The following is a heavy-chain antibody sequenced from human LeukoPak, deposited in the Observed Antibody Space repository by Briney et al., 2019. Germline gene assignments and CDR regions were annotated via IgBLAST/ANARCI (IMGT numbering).Heavy chain of an antibody. CDR2: IYGGGSP. D-gene: IGHD2-2*01. Sequence: GGSLRLSCAASGFSISDNYMNWVRQAPGKGLEWVSVIYGGGSPYYTDSVKGRFTISRDNSKNTVYLQMNSLRAEDTAVYYCAKLGYCSTTSCTTNWFDPWGQGTLVTVSS. CDR1: GFSISDNY. J-gene: IGHJ5*02. V-gene: IGHV3-66*04. CDR3: AKLGYCSTTSCTTNWFDP.